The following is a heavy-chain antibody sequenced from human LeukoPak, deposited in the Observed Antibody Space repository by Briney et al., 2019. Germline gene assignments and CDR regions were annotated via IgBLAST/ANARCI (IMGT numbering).Heavy chain of an antibody. CDR1: GFTFSSYA. V-gene: IGHV3-30-3*01. D-gene: IGHD4-17*01. Sequence: GGSLRLSCAASGFTFSSYAMQWVRQAPGKGLEWVAVISYDGSNKYYADSVKGRFTISRDNSKNTLYLQMNSLRAEDTALYYCARPRNYGDSPDAFDIWGQGTMVTVSS. J-gene: IGHJ3*02. CDR2: ISYDGSNK. CDR3: ARPRNYGDSPDAFDI.